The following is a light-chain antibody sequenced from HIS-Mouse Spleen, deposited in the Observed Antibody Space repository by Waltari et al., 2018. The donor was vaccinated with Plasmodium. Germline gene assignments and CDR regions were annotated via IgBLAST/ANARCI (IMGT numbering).Light chain of an antibody. V-gene: IGLV3-10*01. CDR3: YSTDSSGNHRV. CDR1: ALPKKY. Sequence: SYELTQPPSVSVSPGQTARITCSGDALPKKYAYWYQQKSDQAPLLVIYEDSKRPSGIPEGVSGSSSGTMATLTISGSQVEDEADYYCYSTDSSGNHRVFGGGTKLTVL. CDR2: EDS. J-gene: IGLJ3*02.